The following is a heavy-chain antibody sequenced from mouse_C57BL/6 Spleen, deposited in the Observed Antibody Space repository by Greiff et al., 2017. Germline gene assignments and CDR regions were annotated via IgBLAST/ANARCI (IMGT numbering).Heavy chain of an antibody. CDR1: GFTFSDYY. CDR2: INYDGSST. D-gene: IGHD4-1*01. Sequence: EVQLVESEGGLVQPGSSMKLSCTASGFTFSDYYMAWVRQVPEKGLEWVANINYDGSSTYYLDSLKSRFIISRDNAKNILYLQMSSLKSEDTATYYCARSWDNYAMDYWGQGTSVTVSS. J-gene: IGHJ4*01. V-gene: IGHV5-16*01. CDR3: ARSWDNYAMDY.